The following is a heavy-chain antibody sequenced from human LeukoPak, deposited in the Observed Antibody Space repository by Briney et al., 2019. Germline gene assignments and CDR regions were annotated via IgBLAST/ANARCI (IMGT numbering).Heavy chain of an antibody. Sequence: GASVKVSCKASGYTFTDYYMHWLRQAPGQGLEWMGWMHPNSGGTNYAQKFQGRVTMTRDTSISTAYMDLSSLRSDDTAVYYCARGNVEMATDYWGQGTLVTVSS. V-gene: IGHV1-2*02. J-gene: IGHJ4*02. CDR3: ARGNVEMATDY. CDR2: MHPNSGGT. CDR1: GYTFTDYY. D-gene: IGHD5-24*01.